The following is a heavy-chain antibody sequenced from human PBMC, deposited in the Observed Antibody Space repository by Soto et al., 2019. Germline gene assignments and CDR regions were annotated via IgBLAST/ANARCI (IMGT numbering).Heavy chain of an antibody. Sequence: PSETLSLTCSVSGTSVSNYYWSWIRQPAGKGLEHIGRIYTSGSTSYNPSLKSRVTMSMDTSQTQIYLNLTSVTAADTAVYYCARLLAGQQLIDYWGQGTLVTVSS. V-gene: IGHV4-4*07. CDR2: IYTSGST. CDR1: GTSVSNYY. D-gene: IGHD6-13*01. J-gene: IGHJ4*02. CDR3: ARLLAGQQLIDY.